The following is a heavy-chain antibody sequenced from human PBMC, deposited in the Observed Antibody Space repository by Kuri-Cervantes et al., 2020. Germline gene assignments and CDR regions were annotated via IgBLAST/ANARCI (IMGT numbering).Heavy chain of an antibody. V-gene: IGHV3-7*03. Sequence: GGSLRLSCAASGFTFSSYWMSWVRQAPGKGLEWVANIKQDGSEKYYVDSVKGRFTISRDNAKNSLYLQMNSLRAEDTAVYYCARECGGHPNYFDYWGQGTLVTVSS. D-gene: IGHD2-21*01. CDR2: IKQDGSEK. J-gene: IGHJ4*02. CDR1: GFTFSSYW. CDR3: ARECGGHPNYFDY.